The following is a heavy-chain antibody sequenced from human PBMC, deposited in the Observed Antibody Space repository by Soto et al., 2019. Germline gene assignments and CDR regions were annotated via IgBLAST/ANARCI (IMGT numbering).Heavy chain of an antibody. J-gene: IGHJ4*01. V-gene: IGHV6-1*01. CDR1: GDSVSSNSAG. CDR2: TCYRSKWYY. Sequence: PSQTLSLTCVITGDSVSSNSAGWSWVRQSPSRGLEWLGRTCYRSKWYYEYAVSVRGRITINPDTSKNQYSLQLNSVTPEDTAVYFCARGEQYSGRIFDYWGQGTPVTVSS. CDR3: ARGEQYSGRIFDY. D-gene: IGHD1-26*01.